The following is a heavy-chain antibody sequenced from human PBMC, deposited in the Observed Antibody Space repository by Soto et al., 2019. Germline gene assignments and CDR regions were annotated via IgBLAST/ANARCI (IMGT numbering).Heavy chain of an antibody. CDR3: ARGGQDFWSGPFDY. CDR2: IDTSGST. J-gene: IGHJ4*02. D-gene: IGHD3-3*01. V-gene: IGHV4-4*07. CDR1: GGSISKYY. Sequence: ALETPAPTCPVSGGSISKYYCNWIRPPAGEGLEGVGRIDTSGSTNYNPSLKSRVTMSVDTSKQEFSLKLSSVTAADTALYYCARGGQDFWSGPFDYWGRGALVTVSS.